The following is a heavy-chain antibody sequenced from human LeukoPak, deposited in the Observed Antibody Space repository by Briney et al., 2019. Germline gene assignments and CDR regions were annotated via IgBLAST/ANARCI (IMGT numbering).Heavy chain of an antibody. CDR3: ARGNRGFFDY. CDR1: GFTFSSYS. CDR2: ISSSSSYI. J-gene: IGHJ4*02. Sequence: GGSLRLSCAASGFTFSSYSMNWVRQAPGKGLEWVSSISSSSSYIYYVDSVKGRFTISRDNAKNSLYLQMNSLRAEDTAVYYCARGNRGFFDYWGQGTLVTVSS. V-gene: IGHV3-21*01.